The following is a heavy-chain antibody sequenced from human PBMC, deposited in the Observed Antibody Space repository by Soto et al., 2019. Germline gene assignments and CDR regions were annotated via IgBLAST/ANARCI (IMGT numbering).Heavy chain of an antibody. V-gene: IGHV4-31*03. J-gene: IGHJ4*02. CDR2: IYYSGST. Sequence: QVQLQESGPGLVKPSQTLSLTCTVSGGSISSGGYYWSWIRQHPGKGLEWIGYIYYSGSTYYNPSLKRRVXXSXDXXKNQFSLKLSSVTAADTAVYYCARGDMSSGWYLDYWGPGTLVTVSS. CDR1: GGSISSGGYY. D-gene: IGHD6-19*01. CDR3: ARGDMSSGWYLDY.